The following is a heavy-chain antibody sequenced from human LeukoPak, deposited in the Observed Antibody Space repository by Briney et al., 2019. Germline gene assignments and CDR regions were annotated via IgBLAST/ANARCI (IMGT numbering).Heavy chain of an antibody. CDR3: AREGGYYGSGSYRPFDY. V-gene: IGHV3-64*01. D-gene: IGHD3-10*01. Sequence: GGSLRLSCAASGFTFSSYAMHWVRQAPGKGLEYVSAISSNGGSTYYANSVKGRFTISRDNSKNTLYLQMGSLRAEDMAVYYCAREGGYYGSGSYRPFDYWGQGTLVNVSS. CDR1: GFTFSSYA. J-gene: IGHJ4*02. CDR2: ISSNGGST.